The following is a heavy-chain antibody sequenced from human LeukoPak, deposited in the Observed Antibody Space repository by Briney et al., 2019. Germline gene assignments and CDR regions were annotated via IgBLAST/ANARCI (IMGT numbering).Heavy chain of an antibody. J-gene: IGHJ6*01. CDR3: ARDSGRGSYGRYYYGMDV. V-gene: IGHV1-69*13. D-gene: IGHD3-16*01. CDR2: TMPIFGTA. CDR1: GGTFSSYG. Sequence: SVKVSCKASGGTFSSYGISWVRQAPGPGLEWMGGTMPIFGTANYAQKFQGRVTITADESTSTSYMVLSSLRSEGTAVYYWARDSGRGSYGRYYYGMDVWGQGTTVTVSS.